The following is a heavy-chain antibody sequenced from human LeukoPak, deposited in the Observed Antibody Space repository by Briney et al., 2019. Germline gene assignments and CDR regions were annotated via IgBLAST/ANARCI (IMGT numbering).Heavy chain of an antibody. V-gene: IGHV4-31*03. CDR3: ARGRGYYYDSSGYYYIDY. CDR2: IYYSGST. Sequence: SQTLSPTCTVSGGSLSSGGCYWSWLRQHPGKGLEWLGYIYYSGSTYYNPSLKSRVTISVDTSKNQFSLKLSSVTAADTAVYYCARGRGYYYDSSGYYYIDYWGQGTLVTVSS. D-gene: IGHD3-22*01. J-gene: IGHJ4*02. CDR1: GGSLSSGGCY.